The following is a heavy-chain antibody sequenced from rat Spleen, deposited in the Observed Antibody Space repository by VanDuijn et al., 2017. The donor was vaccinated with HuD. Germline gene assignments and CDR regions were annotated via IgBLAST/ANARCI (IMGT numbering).Heavy chain of an antibody. J-gene: IGHJ2*01. Sequence: EVQLVESDGGLVQPGRSLKLSCAASGFTFSDYNMAWVRQAPKKGLEWVAIITYDGSSTYYRDSVKGRFTISRDNAKSTLYLQMDSLRSEDTATYYCATHKGSPYYWGQGVMVTVSS. D-gene: IGHD2-5*01. CDR1: GFTFSDYN. V-gene: IGHV5-7*01. CDR3: ATHKGSPYY. CDR2: ITYDGSST.